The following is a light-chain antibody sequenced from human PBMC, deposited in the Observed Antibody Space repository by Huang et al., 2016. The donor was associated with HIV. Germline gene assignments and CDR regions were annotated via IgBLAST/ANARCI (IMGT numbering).Light chain of an antibody. Sequence: EIVMTPSPATLSVSPGERATLPCRASQCVSSNLAWYQQKPGQAPMLLVYGASTRATCLPARFSGSGSGTEFTLTVSSLQSEDFAVYYGQQYNKWPPITFGQGTRLEIK. V-gene: IGKV3-15*01. CDR1: QCVSSN. J-gene: IGKJ5*01. CDR3: QQYNKWPPIT. CDR2: GAS.